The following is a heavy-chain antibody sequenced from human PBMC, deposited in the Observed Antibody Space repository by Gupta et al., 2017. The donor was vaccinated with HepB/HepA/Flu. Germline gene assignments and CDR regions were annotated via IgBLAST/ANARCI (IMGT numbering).Heavy chain of an antibody. Sequence: QVQLVQSGSEVKKPGSLLKVSCKYSGGTFSSYAISWVRQAPEQGLEWMGGIIPIFGTANYAQKFQSRVTITADESTSTAYMELSSLRSEDTAVYYCASVSLRGDIVVVPAAPFDYWGQRTLVTVSS. D-gene: IGHD2-2*01. J-gene: IGHJ4*02. CDR3: ASVSLRGDIVVVPAAPFDY. V-gene: IGHV1-69*01. CDR2: IIPIFGTA. CDR1: GGTFSSYA.